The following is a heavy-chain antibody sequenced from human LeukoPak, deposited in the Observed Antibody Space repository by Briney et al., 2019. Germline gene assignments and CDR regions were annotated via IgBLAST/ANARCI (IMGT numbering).Heavy chain of an antibody. V-gene: IGHV1-69*13. Sequence: ASVTVSFKASGGTFSSYAISWVRQAPGQGLEWMGGIIPIFGTANYAQKFQGRVTITADESTSTAYMELSSLRSEDTAVYYCARAGVQLWPHAGYYFDYWGQGTLVTVSS. J-gene: IGHJ4*02. D-gene: IGHD5-18*01. CDR1: GGTFSSYA. CDR2: IIPIFGTA. CDR3: ARAGVQLWPHAGYYFDY.